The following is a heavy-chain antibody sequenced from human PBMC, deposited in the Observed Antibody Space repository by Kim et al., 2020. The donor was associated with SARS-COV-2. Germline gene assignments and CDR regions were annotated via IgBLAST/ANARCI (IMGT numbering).Heavy chain of an antibody. Sequence: SETLSLTCTVSGGSISGYYWSWIRQPPGKGLEWIGYIYYGGNTYYNPPAKSRVTISVDTSKNQFALRLSSVTAADTAMYYCARGDPAKDSRGYYYNFDFWGQGTLVTVSS. CDR1: GGSISGYY. J-gene: IGHJ4*02. CDR2: IYYGGNT. D-gene: IGHD3-22*01. V-gene: IGHV4-59*08. CDR3: ARGDPAKDSRGYYYNFDF.